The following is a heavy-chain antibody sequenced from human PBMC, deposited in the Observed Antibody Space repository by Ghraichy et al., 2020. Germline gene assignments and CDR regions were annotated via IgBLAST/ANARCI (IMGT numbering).Heavy chain of an antibody. J-gene: IGHJ4*02. V-gene: IGHV3-74*01. CDR2: INSDASST. D-gene: IGHD2-2*01. CDR3: ASCSSTNCRAAFDY. Sequence: GESLNISCAASGLTFSTYWMFWVRQIAGKGLDWVSRINSDASSTSYADSVKGRFTISRDNAQNTLYLQMNSLRVEDTAVYYCASCSSTNCRAAFDYWGQGTLVTVSS. CDR1: GLTFSTYW.